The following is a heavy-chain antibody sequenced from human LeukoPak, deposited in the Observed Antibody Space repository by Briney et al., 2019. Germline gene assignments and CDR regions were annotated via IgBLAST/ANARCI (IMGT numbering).Heavy chain of an antibody. J-gene: IGHJ4*02. D-gene: IGHD3-22*01. CDR3: AAMINDY. CDR2: IYSGGST. V-gene: IGHV3-66*02. Sequence: GGSLRLSCAVSGITLSNYMSWVRQAPGKGLEWVSVIYSGGSTYYADSVKGRFTISRDNSKNTLYLQMNSLRAEDTAVYYCAAMINDYWGQGTLATVSS. CDR1: GITLSNY.